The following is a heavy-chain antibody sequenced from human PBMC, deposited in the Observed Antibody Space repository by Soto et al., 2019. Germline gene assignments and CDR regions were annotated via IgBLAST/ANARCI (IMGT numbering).Heavy chain of an antibody. D-gene: IGHD3-3*01. J-gene: IGHJ4*02. Sequence: FLTCPVSGGSISSYYWSWIRQPPGKGLEWIGYIYYSGSTNYNPSLKSRVTISVDTSKNQFSLKLSSVTAADTAVYYCARARYYDFWSGAGPFFDSWGQGTLVTVSA. CDR2: IYYSGST. CDR1: GGSISSYY. V-gene: IGHV4-59*08. CDR3: ARARYYDFWSGAGPFFDS.